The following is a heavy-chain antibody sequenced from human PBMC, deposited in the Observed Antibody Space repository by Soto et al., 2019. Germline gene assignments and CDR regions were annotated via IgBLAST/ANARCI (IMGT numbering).Heavy chain of an antibody. CDR2: ISYDGSNK. D-gene: IGHD3-22*01. J-gene: IGHJ4*02. Sequence: PGGSLRLSCAASGFTFSSYGMHWVRQAPGKGLEWVAVISYDGSNKYYADSAKGRFTISRDNSKNTLYLQMNSLRAEDTAVYYCSTMIVVVFFDYWGQGTLVTVSS. CDR1: GFTFSSYG. V-gene: IGHV3-30*03. CDR3: STMIVVVFFDY.